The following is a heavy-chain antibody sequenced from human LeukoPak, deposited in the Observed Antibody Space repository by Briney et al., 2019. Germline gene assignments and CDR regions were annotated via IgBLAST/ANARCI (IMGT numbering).Heavy chain of an antibody. V-gene: IGHV4-59*01. CDR1: GGSFSGYY. Sequence: PSETLSLTCAVYGGSFSGYYWSWIRQPPGKGLEWLGYIYYSGSTNYNPPLKSRVTISVDTSKNQFSLKLSSVTAADTAVYYCARGRCSGGSCYSGWNYYYYYMDVWGKGTTVTISS. CDR3: ARGRCSGGSCYSGWNYYYYYMDV. J-gene: IGHJ6*03. D-gene: IGHD2-15*01. CDR2: IYYSGST.